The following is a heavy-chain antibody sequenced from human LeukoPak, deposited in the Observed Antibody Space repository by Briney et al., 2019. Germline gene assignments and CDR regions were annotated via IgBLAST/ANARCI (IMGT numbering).Heavy chain of an antibody. CDR2: IYHSGST. J-gene: IGHJ6*02. V-gene: IGHV4-4*02. D-gene: IGHD2-2*02. Sequence: SETLSLTCAVSGGSISSSNWWSWVRQPPGKGLEWIGEIYHSGSTNYNPSLKSRVTISVDKSKNQFSLKLSSVTAADTAVYYCARGEYCSSTSCYTPYYYYYGMDVWGQGTTVTVSS. CDR1: GGSISSSNW. CDR3: ARGEYCSSTSCYTPYYYYYGMDV.